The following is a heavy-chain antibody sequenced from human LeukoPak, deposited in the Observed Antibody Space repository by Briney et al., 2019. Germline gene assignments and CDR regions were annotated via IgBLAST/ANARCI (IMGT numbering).Heavy chain of an antibody. CDR3: ARGGSYFDISGYYFY. J-gene: IGHJ4*02. D-gene: IGHD3-22*01. V-gene: IGHV3-66*01. CDR1: GFTVGSNT. CDR2: IYSGGST. Sequence: GGSLRLSCAASGFTVGSNTMSWVRQAREKGLEWVSIIYSGGSTSYADSVKGRFTISRDNSKNTLYLQMNSLRTEDTAVYYCARGGSYFDISGYYFYWGQGTLVTVSS.